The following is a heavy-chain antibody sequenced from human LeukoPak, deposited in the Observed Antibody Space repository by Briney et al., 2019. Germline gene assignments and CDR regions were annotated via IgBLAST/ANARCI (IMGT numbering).Heavy chain of an antibody. Sequence: ASVKVSCKASGYTFTDSYMHWVRQPPGQGLEWVGWISLNSGDTNYAQKFQGRVTMTRDTSISAAYMELSSLTLDDTAVYYCATPSGGSGRWGDNWFDPWGQGTLVTVSS. CDR1: GYTFTDSY. CDR2: ISLNSGDT. J-gene: IGHJ5*02. D-gene: IGHD3-10*01. CDR3: ATPSGGSGRWGDNWFDP. V-gene: IGHV1-2*02.